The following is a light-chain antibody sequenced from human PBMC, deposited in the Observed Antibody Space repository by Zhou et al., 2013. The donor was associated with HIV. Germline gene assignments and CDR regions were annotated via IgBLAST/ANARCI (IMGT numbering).Light chain of an antibody. CDR1: HSLDHGSGYTY. J-gene: IGKJ2*01. Sequence: DVVMTQSPLSLPVTLGQPASISCRSSHSLDHGSGYTYLNWFQQRPGQSPRRLIYKVSKRGSGVPDRFSGSGSGTDFTLKISRVEAEDVGVYYCVQGTYWPYTFGQGTKAADQT. CDR3: VQGTYWPYT. V-gene: IGKV2-30*02. CDR2: KVS.